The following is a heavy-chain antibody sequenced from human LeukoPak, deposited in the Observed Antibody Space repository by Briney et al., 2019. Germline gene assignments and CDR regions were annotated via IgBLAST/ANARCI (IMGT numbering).Heavy chain of an antibody. J-gene: IGHJ4*02. CDR3: AREVSSGWSSSY. V-gene: IGHV3-48*03. Sequence: GGSLRLSCAASGFTFSTYEMNWVRQAPGKGLEWISYIYNSHSTIYYAGSVKGRFTISRDNAKNSLYLQMNSLRAEDTAVYYCAREVSSGWSSSYWGQGTLVTVSS. CDR2: IYNSHSTI. D-gene: IGHD6-19*01. CDR1: GFTFSTYE.